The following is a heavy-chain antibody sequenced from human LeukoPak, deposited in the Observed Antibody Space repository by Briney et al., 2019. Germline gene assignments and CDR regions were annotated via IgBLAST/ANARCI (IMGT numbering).Heavy chain of an antibody. CDR2: IFHSGSI. CDR3: ARMGVSYYYDSSTYYPVAFGV. D-gene: IGHD3-22*01. V-gene: IGHV4-38-2*01. Sequence: SETLSLTCAVSGYSISGGYYWGWIRQSPGKGLEWIATIFHSGSIYYNPSLKSRVTLSVDTSKNQFSLKLNSVTAADTAVYYCARMGVSYYYDSSTYYPVAFGVWGQGTMVTVSS. CDR1: GYSISGGYY. J-gene: IGHJ3*01.